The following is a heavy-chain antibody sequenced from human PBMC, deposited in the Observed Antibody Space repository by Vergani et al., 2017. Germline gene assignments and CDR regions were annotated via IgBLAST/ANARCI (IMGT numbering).Heavy chain of an antibody. V-gene: IGHV3-30-3*01. CDR2: ISYDGSNI. D-gene: IGHD3-3*01. CDR3: ARVDTIFGVIIPGDY. CDR1: GFTFSSYA. Sequence: QAQLVESGGGVVQPGSSLRLSCAASGFTFSSYAMHWVRQAPGKGLEWVAVISYDGSNIYYADSVKGRFTISRDNSKNTLFLQMHSLRAEDTAVYYCARVDTIFGVIIPGDYWGQGTLVTVSS. J-gene: IGHJ4*02.